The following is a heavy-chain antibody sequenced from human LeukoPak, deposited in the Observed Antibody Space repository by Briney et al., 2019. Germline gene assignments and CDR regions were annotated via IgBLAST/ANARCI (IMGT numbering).Heavy chain of an antibody. CDR2: IRYDGSNE. J-gene: IGHJ4*02. CDR1: GFTFSTYD. Sequence: PGGSLRLSCAASGFTFSTYDMHWVRQAPGKGLEWVAFIRYDGSNENYADSVKGRFTISRDNSKNTLYLQMSSLRPEDTAVYYCATTSQGYWGQGTLVTVSS. CDR3: ATTSQGY. V-gene: IGHV3-30*02.